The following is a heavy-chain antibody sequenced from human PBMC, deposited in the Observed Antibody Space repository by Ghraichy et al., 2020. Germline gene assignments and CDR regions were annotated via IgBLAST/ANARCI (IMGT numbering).Heavy chain of an antibody. D-gene: IGHD1-1*01. V-gene: IGHV3-48*01. CDR2: ISVGSRTI. CDR3: ARDFLEDDS. CDR1: GFIFSNYN. Sequence: GGSLRLSCAASGFIFSNYNLNWVRQAPGKGLEWVSYISVGSRTIYYTDSVKGRFTISRDNAKNSLYLQMNSLRAEDTAIYYCARDFLEDDSWGQGTLVTVSS. J-gene: IGHJ5*01.